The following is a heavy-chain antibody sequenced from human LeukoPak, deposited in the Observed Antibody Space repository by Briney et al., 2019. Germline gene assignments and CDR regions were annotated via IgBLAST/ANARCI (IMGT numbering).Heavy chain of an antibody. D-gene: IGHD6-13*01. CDR3: ARNSRETSIAAAGGAYFDY. Sequence: GGPLRLSCAASGFTFSSYEMNWVRQAPGKGLEWVSYISSSGSTIYYADSVKGRFTISRDNAKNSLYLQMNSLRAEDTAVYYCARNSRETSIAAAGGAYFDYWGQGTLVTVSS. V-gene: IGHV3-48*03. CDR1: GFTFSSYE. CDR2: ISSSGSTI. J-gene: IGHJ4*02.